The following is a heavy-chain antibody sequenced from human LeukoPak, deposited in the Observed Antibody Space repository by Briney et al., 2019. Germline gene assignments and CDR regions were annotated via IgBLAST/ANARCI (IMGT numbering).Heavy chain of an antibody. CDR1: GFSFNESY. V-gene: IGHV3-11*01. CDR3: ARAEFARGYYGSGGGYFDY. D-gene: IGHD3-10*01. J-gene: IGHJ4*02. CDR2: ISGRSSSM. Sequence: GGSLRLSCAASGFSFNESYMTWIRQAPGKGLEWVAYISGRSSSMYYADSVKGRFTISRDNARNSLYLNMSTLRADDTAVYYCARAEFARGYYGSGGGYFDYWGQGTLVTVSS.